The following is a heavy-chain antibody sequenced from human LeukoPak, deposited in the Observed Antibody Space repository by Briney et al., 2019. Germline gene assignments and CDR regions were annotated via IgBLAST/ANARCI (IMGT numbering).Heavy chain of an antibody. CDR1: GYTFTYYA. Sequence: ASVKVSCKASGYTFTYYAITWVRQPPGQGLEWMGWISAYNGNTNYAQKLQGRVTMTTDTSTSTAYMELRSLRSDDTAMYYCAREPLTYYYDSSGGYYFDYWGQGTLVTVSS. J-gene: IGHJ4*02. CDR3: AREPLTYYYDSSGGYYFDY. CDR2: ISAYNGNT. D-gene: IGHD3-22*01. V-gene: IGHV1-18*01.